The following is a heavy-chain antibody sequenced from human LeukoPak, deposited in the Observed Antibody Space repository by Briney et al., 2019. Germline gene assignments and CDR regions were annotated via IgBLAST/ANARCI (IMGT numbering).Heavy chain of an antibody. CDR1: GDSSSSDSAA. J-gene: IGHJ6*02. Sequence: SQTLSLTCAISGDSSSSDSAAWNWIRQSPSRGLEWLGRTYYRSKWYNDYAVSVKSRITINPDTSKNQFSLQLNSVTPEDTPVYYCARDLIVVVPAAISYYGMDVWGQGTTVTVSS. CDR3: ARDLIVVVPAAISYYGMDV. V-gene: IGHV6-1*01. D-gene: IGHD2-2*01. CDR2: TYYRSKWYN.